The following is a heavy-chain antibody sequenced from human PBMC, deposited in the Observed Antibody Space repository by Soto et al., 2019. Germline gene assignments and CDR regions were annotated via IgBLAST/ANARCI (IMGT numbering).Heavy chain of an antibody. CDR1: GGTSSSYA. CDR3: ASGGTTVNRRFDL. CDR2: IIPILDTT. J-gene: IGHJ4*02. D-gene: IGHD4-4*01. Sequence: QEQVVQSGAEVKKPGSSVRVSCKASGGTSSSYAITWMRQAPGQGLEWMGGIIPILDTTDYAQKFQGRVTFTADESTSTVYMELSSLTSEDTAVYYCASGGTTVNRRFDLWGQGTLVTVSS. V-gene: IGHV1-69*01.